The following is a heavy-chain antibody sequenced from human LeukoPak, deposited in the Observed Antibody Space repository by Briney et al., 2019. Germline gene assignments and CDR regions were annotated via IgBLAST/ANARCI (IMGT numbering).Heavy chain of an antibody. J-gene: IGHJ4*02. CDR2: INHSGST. CDR1: GGSFGGYY. V-gene: IGHV4-34*01. Sequence: SETLSLTCAVYGGSFGGYYWSWIRQPPGKGLEWIGEINHSGSTNYNPSLKSRVTISVDTSKNQFSLKLSSVTAADTAVYYCARGSRGMEWLLYRRGFDYWGQGTLVTVSS. CDR3: ARGSRGMEWLLYRRGFDY. D-gene: IGHD3-3*01.